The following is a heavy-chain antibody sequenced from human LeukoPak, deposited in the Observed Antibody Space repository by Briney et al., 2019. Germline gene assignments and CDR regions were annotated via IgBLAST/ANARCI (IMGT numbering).Heavy chain of an antibody. CDR3: ARDGDYGDFDY. V-gene: IGHV1-8*03. Sequence: ASVKVSCKASGYTFSNNDINWVRQATGQGLEWMGWMNPISGNTGFAQKFQGRVTITRITSISTAYMEMSSLRSDDTAVYYCARDGDYGDFDYWGQGTLVTVSS. CDR1: GYTFSNND. CDR2: MNPISGNT. D-gene: IGHD4-17*01. J-gene: IGHJ4*02.